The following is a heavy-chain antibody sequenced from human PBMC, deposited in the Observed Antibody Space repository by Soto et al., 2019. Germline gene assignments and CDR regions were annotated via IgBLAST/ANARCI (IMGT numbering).Heavy chain of an antibody. CDR3: ARGSPTTTPFDY. D-gene: IGHD1-1*01. CDR2: INPNNGGT. CDR1: GYTFTDYY. V-gene: IGHV1-2*04. J-gene: IGHJ4*02. Sequence: SVKVSCKASGYTFTDYYMHWVRQAPGQGLEWMGWINPNNGGTSYAQKFEGWVTMTRDTSISTAYMEVRRLTSDDTAVYYCARGSPTTTPFDYWGQGTLVTVSS.